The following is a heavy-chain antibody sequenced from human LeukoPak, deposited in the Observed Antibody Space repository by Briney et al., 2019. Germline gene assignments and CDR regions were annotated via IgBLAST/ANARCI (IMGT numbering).Heavy chain of an antibody. J-gene: IGHJ5*02. Sequence: GGSLRLSCAASGFTFSSYGMHWVRQAPGKGLEWVAFIRYDGSNKYYADSVKGRFTISRDNSKNTLYLQMNSLRAEDTAVYYCAKVGITYYYDSSGNHWGQGILVTVSS. CDR2: IRYDGSNK. V-gene: IGHV3-30*02. CDR1: GFTFSSYG. D-gene: IGHD3-22*01. CDR3: AKVGITYYYDSSGNH.